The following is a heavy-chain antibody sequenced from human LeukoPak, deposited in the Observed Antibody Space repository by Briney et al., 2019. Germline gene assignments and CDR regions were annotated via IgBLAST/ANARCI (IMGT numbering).Heavy chain of an antibody. D-gene: IGHD5-18*01. CDR2: ISGSGGIT. J-gene: IGHJ4*02. CDR3: AKGVTALFSYMNS. CDR1: GFTFSSFG. V-gene: IGHV3-23*01. Sequence: GGSLRLSCAASGFTFSSFGMNWVRQAQGKGLEWVSTISGSGGITYYADSVKGRFTISRVNSENTLYLHMNSLRAEDTAVYYCAKGVTALFSYMNSWGQGTLVTVSS.